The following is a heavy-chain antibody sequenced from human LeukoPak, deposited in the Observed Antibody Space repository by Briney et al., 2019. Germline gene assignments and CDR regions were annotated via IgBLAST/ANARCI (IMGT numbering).Heavy chain of an antibody. V-gene: IGHV3-7*01. CDR1: GFTFSSYW. Sequence: GGSLRLSCAASGFTFSSYWMSWVRQAPGKGLEWVANIKQDGSEKYYADSVKGRFTISRDNAKNSLYLQMNSLRAEDTAVYYCARRGGAHLYGYYFDFWGQGTLVTVSS. J-gene: IGHJ4*02. CDR3: ARRGGAHLYGYYFDF. CDR2: IKQDGSEK. D-gene: IGHD2-15*01.